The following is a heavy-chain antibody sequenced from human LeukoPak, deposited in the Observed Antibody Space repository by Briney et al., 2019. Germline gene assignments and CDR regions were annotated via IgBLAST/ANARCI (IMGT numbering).Heavy chain of an antibody. CDR3: ARDGGGPLD. J-gene: IGHJ4*02. Sequence: GGSLTLSCAGSGFRFRDDWMSWVRQAPGKGLEWVANIKQEGTEKNYLDSVKGRFTISRDNSMNSLYLQMNRLRADDTAVNYCARDGGGPLDWGQGTLVTVSS. CDR1: GFRFRDDW. CDR2: IKQEGTEK. V-gene: IGHV3-7*01. D-gene: IGHD3-10*01.